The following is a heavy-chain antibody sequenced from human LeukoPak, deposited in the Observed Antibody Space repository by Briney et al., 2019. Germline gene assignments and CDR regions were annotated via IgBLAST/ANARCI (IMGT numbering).Heavy chain of an antibody. CDR1: GYKFTDDY. V-gene: IGHV1-2*02. Sequence: APVKVSCKASGYKFTDDYMHWVREAPGQGLEFMGWINPDSGFTNYAQKFKGRVTMTRDTSISTAYLEVRSLTSDDTAVYYCAPTAEAYTSWWKVWGQGTLVTVSS. CDR3: APTAEAYTSWWKV. CDR2: INPDSGFT. D-gene: IGHD3-16*01. J-gene: IGHJ4*02.